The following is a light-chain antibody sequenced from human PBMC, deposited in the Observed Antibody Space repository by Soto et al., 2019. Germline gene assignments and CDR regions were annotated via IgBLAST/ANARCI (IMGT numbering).Light chain of an antibody. Sequence: IQLTQSPLSLSASAGDKVTITCRASQAIRNNLAWYQQKPGKVPTLLIYAASTLQSGVPSRFSGSGSGTDFTLTISSLLPEDVATYYCQKYYSVPFTFGPGTKVDIK. V-gene: IGKV1-27*01. CDR3: QKYYSVPFT. J-gene: IGKJ3*01. CDR1: QAIRNN. CDR2: AAS.